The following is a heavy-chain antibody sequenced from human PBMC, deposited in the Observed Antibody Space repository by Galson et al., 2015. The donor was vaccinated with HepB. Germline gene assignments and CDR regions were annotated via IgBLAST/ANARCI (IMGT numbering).Heavy chain of an antibody. J-gene: IGHJ4*02. CDR1: RFTLSSYS. V-gene: IGHV3-21*01. D-gene: IGHD3-10*01. Sequence: SLRLSCAASRFTLSSYSMNWVRQAPGKGLEWVSSISSSSTYIYYADLVKGRFTISGDNAKNSLYLQMNSLRAEDTAVYYCARGPPYGSGSHPPHFDYWGQGTLVTVSS. CDR2: ISSSSTYI. CDR3: ARGPPYGSGSHPPHFDY.